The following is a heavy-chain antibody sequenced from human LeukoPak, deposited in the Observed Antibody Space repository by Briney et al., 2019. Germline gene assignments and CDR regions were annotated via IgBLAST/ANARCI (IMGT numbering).Heavy chain of an antibody. CDR2: ISGSGAST. V-gene: IGHV3-23*01. Sequence: GGSLRLSCAASGFTFSSYAMSWVRQAPGKGLEWVSAISGSGASTYYADSVKGRFTVSRDNSKNTLYLQMNSLRAEDTAVYYCAKDRGGYSSGWYPFDYWGQGTLVTVSS. D-gene: IGHD6-19*01. CDR3: AKDRGGYSSGWYPFDY. CDR1: GFTFSSYA. J-gene: IGHJ4*02.